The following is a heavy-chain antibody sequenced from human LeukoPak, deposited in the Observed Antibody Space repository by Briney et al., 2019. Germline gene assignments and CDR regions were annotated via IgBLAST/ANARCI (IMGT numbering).Heavy chain of an antibody. V-gene: IGHV3-21*01. Sequence: GGSLRLSCAASGFSFSSYCMNWVRQAPGKGLEWVSSICVGATYSADSVKGRFTISRDNAQNSLFLQLTNLRADDTAVFYCARRTYSSGHYDSWGQGTLVTVSS. CDR3: ARRTYSSGHYDS. J-gene: IGHJ5*01. CDR1: GFSFSSYC. D-gene: IGHD6-19*01. CDR2: ICVGAT.